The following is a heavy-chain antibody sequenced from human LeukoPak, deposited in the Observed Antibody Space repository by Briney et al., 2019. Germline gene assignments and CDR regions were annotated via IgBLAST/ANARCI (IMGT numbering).Heavy chain of an antibody. J-gene: IGHJ5*02. Sequence: ASVKVSCKASGYTFTSYYMHWVRQAPGQGLEWMGIINPSGGSTSYAQKFQGRVTMTRDTSTSTAYMELSSLRSEDTAVYYCAREGVIAAAENWFDPWGQGTLVTVSS. V-gene: IGHV1-46*01. CDR2: INPSGGST. CDR1: GYTFTSYY. CDR3: AREGVIAAAENWFDP. D-gene: IGHD6-13*01.